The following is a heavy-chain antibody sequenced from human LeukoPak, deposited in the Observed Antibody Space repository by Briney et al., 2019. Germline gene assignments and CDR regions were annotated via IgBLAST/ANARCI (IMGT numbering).Heavy chain of an antibody. CDR3: ARSPYGDYPSDY. D-gene: IGHD4-17*01. Sequence: ASVKVSCKASGYTFTGYYMHWVRQAPGQGLEWMGWINPYSGGTNYAQKFQGRVTMTRDTSISTAYMELSRLRSDDTAVYYCARSPYGDYPSDYWGQGTLVTVSS. V-gene: IGHV1-2*02. CDR1: GYTFTGYY. CDR2: INPYSGGT. J-gene: IGHJ4*02.